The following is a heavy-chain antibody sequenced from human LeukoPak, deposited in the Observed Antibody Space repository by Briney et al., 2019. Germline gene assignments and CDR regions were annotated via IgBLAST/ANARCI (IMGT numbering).Heavy chain of an antibody. D-gene: IGHD1-14*01. Sequence: PSETLSLTCTVSGGSISSGGYYWSWIRQHPGRGLEWIGYIYYSGSTYYNPSLKSRVTISVDTSKNQFSLKLSSVTAADTAVYYCAREYRDNWFDPWGQGTLVTVSS. CDR3: AREYRDNWFDP. V-gene: IGHV4-31*03. J-gene: IGHJ5*02. CDR2: IYYSGST. CDR1: GGSISSGGYY.